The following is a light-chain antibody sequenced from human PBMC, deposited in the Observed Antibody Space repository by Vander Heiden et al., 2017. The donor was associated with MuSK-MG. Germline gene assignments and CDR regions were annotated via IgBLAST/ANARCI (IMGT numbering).Light chain of an antibody. J-gene: IGLJ2*01. CDR3: NSRDSSGNHVV. CDR2: GKN. V-gene: IGLV3-19*01. Sequence: SSELTQDPAVSVALGQTVRITCQGDSLRSYYASWYQQKPGQAPVLVIYGKNNRPSGIPDRFSGSSSGSTASLTITGAQAEDEADYYCNSRDSSGNHVVFGGGTKLTGL. CDR1: SLRSYY.